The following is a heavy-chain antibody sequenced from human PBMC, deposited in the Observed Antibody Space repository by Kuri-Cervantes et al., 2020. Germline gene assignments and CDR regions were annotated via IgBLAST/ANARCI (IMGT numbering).Heavy chain of an antibody. CDR1: GYTFTSYY. CDR2: INPSGGST. V-gene: IGHV1-46*01. Sequence: ASVKVSCKASGYTFTSYYMHWVRQAPGQGLEWMGIINPSGGSTSYAQKFQGRVTMTRDTSTSTVYMELSSLRSEDTAVYYCATIAQANNWNHLPFDYWGQGTLVTVSS. D-gene: IGHD1-14*01. J-gene: IGHJ4*02. CDR3: ATIAQANNWNHLPFDY.